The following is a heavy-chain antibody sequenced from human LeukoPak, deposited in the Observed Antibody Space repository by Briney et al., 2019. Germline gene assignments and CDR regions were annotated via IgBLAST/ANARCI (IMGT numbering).Heavy chain of an antibody. CDR1: GGSISNGGYY. CDR2: IYYSGST. V-gene: IGHV4-39*01. Sequence: ASETLSLTCTVSGGSISNGGYYWGWIRQPPGKGLEWIGSIYYSGSTYYNPSLKSRVTISVDTSKIQFSLKLISVTAADTAVYYCARHGGDIDYWGQGTLVTVSS. CDR3: ARHGGDIDY. D-gene: IGHD3-10*01. J-gene: IGHJ4*02.